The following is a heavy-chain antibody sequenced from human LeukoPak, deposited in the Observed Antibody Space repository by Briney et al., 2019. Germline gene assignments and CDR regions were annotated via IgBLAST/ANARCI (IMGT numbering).Heavy chain of an antibody. Sequence: SCKASGFTFISYAMHWVRQAPGKGLEWVAVISYDGSNKYYADSVKGRFTISRDNSKNTLYLQMSSLRAEDTAVYYCARDEVHIVVVTAMAFDYWGQGTLVTVSS. CDR3: ARDEVHIVVVTAMAFDY. CDR2: ISYDGSNK. V-gene: IGHV3-30*04. J-gene: IGHJ4*02. D-gene: IGHD2-21*02. CDR1: GFTFISYA.